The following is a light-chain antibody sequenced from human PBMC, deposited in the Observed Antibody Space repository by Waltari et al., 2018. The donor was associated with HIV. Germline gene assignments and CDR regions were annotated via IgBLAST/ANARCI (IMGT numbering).Light chain of an antibody. CDR3: QAADSSGSYFV. Sequence: SYELTQPPSLSVSPGQPARITCSGDVLPNQYTFWYQQKSGQAPVLVVYKDSERPAGIPERFSGSSSGTTVTLFIDGVQAEDEADYYCQAADSSGSYFVFGTGTKVTVL. CDR1: VLPNQY. CDR2: KDS. V-gene: IGLV3-25*03. J-gene: IGLJ1*01.